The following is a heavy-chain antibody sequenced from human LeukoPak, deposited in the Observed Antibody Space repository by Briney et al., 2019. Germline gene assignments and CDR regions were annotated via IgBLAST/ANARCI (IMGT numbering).Heavy chain of an antibody. Sequence: RASVKVSCKASGYTFSNYYIHWVRQAPGQGLEWMGVINPSGGPTNYAPKFQGRVTMTRDMSTSIVYMELSSLRSEDTAVYYCARDAEQRISSKGIHSYYYIDVWGKGTTVTVSS. V-gene: IGHV1-46*01. D-gene: IGHD6-13*01. CDR1: GYTFSNYY. J-gene: IGHJ6*03. CDR3: ARDAEQRISSKGIHSYYYIDV. CDR2: INPSGGPT.